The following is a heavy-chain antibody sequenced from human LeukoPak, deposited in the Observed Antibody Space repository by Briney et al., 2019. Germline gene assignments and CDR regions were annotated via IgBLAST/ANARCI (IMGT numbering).Heavy chain of an antibody. Sequence: ASVEVSCKASGYTFTGSYMHWVRQAPGQGLEWMGWINPNSGGTNYAQKFQGRVTMTRDTSISTAYMELSRLRSDDTAVYYCARAYRSSWFGDYWGQGTLVTVSS. CDR3: ARAYRSSWFGDY. CDR1: GYTFTGSY. CDR2: INPNSGGT. D-gene: IGHD6-13*01. V-gene: IGHV1-2*02. J-gene: IGHJ4*02.